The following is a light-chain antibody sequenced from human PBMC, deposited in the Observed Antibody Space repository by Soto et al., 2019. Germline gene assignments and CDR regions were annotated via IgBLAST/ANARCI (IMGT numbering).Light chain of an antibody. CDR2: KVS. CDR3: MQGTRWPPYT. J-gene: IGKJ2*01. CDR1: QSLAYSDGNTY. V-gene: IGKV2-30*01. Sequence: DVVMTQSPLSLPVTLGQPASISCRSSQSLAYSDGNTYLNWFQQRPGQSTRRLIYKVSNRDSGVPDRFSGSGSGTDFTLKISRVEAEDVGVYYCMQGTRWPPYTFGQGTKLEIK.